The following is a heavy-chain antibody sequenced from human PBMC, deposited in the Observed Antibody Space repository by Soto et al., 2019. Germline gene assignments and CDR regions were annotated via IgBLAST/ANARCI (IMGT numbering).Heavy chain of an antibody. J-gene: IGHJ5*02. Sequence: ASVKVSCKASGYTFTSYYMHWVRQAPGQGLEWMGIINPSGGSTSYAQKFQGRVTMTRDTSTSTVCMELSSLRSEDTAVYYCARGATIFGVVDWFDPWGQGTLVTVSS. CDR1: GYTFTSYY. CDR2: INPSGGST. CDR3: ARGATIFGVVDWFDP. D-gene: IGHD3-3*01. V-gene: IGHV1-46*01.